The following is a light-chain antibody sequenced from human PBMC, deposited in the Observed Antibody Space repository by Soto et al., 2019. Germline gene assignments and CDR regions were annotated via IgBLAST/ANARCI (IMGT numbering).Light chain of an antibody. CDR3: QQYGSSPWT. V-gene: IGKV3-20*01. CDR2: GAS. Sequence: EIVLTQSPGTLSLSPGERATLSCRASQSISSNLAWYQQKPGQAPRRLIYGASSRATGIPDRFSGSGSGTDFTLTISRLEPEDFAVYYCQQYGSSPWTFGQGTKVDIK. J-gene: IGKJ1*01. CDR1: QSISSN.